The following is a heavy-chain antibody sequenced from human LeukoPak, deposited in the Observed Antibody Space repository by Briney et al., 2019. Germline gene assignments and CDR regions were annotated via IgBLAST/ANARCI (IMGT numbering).Heavy chain of an antibody. Sequence: ASMTVSCNASGSTLSSDSSSWVRQAPGLGLEWMGSFIPIFGTTNFAQKFRGRVTITADESTDTAYMELSSLKSDDTAMYYCARHQEAAAASGYFDYWGQGTLLTVSS. V-gene: IGHV1-69*15. D-gene: IGHD6-13*01. CDR2: FIPIFGTT. CDR3: ARHQEAAAASGYFDY. J-gene: IGHJ4*02. CDR1: GSTLSSDS.